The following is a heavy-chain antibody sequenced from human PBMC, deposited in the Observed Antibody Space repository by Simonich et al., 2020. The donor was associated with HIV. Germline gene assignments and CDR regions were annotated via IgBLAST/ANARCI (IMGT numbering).Heavy chain of an antibody. V-gene: IGHV1-18*01. Sequence: QVQLVQSGAEVKKPGASVKVSCKASGYTFTSYGISWVRQAPGKGVEWMGWSSAYNGNTNYAQKLQGRVTMTTDTSTSTAYMELRSLRSDDTAVYYCARPSFYSSSSPYYYYGMDVWGQGTTVTVSS. CDR1: GYTFTSYG. D-gene: IGHD6-6*01. CDR3: ARPSFYSSSSPYYYYGMDV. CDR2: SSAYNGNT. J-gene: IGHJ6*02.